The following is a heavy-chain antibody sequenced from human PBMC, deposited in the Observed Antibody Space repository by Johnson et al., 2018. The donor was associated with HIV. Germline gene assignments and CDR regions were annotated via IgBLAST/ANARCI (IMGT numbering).Heavy chain of an antibody. V-gene: IGHV3-66*02. CDR3: AKRRGVFYDAFDI. Sequence: VQLVESGGGLVQPGGSLRLSCAASGFTVSSNYMSWVRQAPGTGLEWVPAISCSGGSTYYADSVKVRFTISRDNSQNTLYLQMNSLRAEDTAVYYCAKRRGVFYDAFDIWGQGTMVTVSS. J-gene: IGHJ3*02. CDR1: GFTVSSNY. CDR2: SCSGGST. D-gene: IGHD6-13*01.